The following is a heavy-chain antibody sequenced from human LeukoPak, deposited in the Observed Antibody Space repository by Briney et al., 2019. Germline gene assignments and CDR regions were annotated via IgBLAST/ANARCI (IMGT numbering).Heavy chain of an antibody. D-gene: IGHD5-24*01. J-gene: IGHJ5*02. CDR2: IYYSGST. CDR3: ARDNSVRDEAWWFNP. V-gene: IGHV4-39*07. Sequence: SETLSLTCTVFDGSISSSSYYWGWIRQPPGKGLEWVGSIYYSGSTYYNPSLKSRVTISVDTSKNQFSLKLSSVTAADTAVYYCARDNSVRDEAWWFNPWGQGTLVTVSS. CDR1: DGSISSSSYY.